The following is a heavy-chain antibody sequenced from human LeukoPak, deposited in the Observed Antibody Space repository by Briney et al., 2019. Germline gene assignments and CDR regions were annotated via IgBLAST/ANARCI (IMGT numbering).Heavy chain of an antibody. CDR3: ASLSYGDGPHFIGLDY. D-gene: IGHD3-16*01. Sequence: PSETLSRTCTVSAGSISSYYWIWIRQPPGKGLEGIGYIYTSGSTNYNPSLNSRVTISVDTSKNQFSLKLSSVTAADPAVYYCASLSYGDGPHFIGLDYWGQGTLVTVSS. CDR1: AGSISSYY. J-gene: IGHJ4*02. V-gene: IGHV4-4*09. CDR2: IYTSGST.